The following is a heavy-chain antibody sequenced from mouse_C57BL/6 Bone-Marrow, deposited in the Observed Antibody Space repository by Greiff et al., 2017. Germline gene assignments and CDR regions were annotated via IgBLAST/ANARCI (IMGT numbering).Heavy chain of an antibody. J-gene: IGHJ3*01. CDR1: GFTFSDYG. CDR3: ARGIEGDYDAY. Sequence: EVQLVESGGGLVKPGGSLKLSCAASGFTFSDYGMHWVRQAPEKGLEWVAYISSGSSTIYYADTVKGRFTISRDNAKNTLFLHMTSLRSEDTAMYYCARGIEGDYDAYWGQGTLVTVSA. V-gene: IGHV5-17*01. D-gene: IGHD2-13*01. CDR2: ISSGSSTI.